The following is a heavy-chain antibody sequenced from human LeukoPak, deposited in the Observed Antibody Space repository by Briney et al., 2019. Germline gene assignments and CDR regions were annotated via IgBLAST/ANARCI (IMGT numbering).Heavy chain of an antibody. CDR3: TRVPDAYCGGDCRDWYFDL. CDR2: IRSKAYGGTT. J-gene: IGHJ2*01. V-gene: IGHV3-49*03. Sequence: PGGSLRLSCTASGFTFGDYAMSWFRQAPGKGLEWVGFIRSKAYGGTTEYAASVKGRFTISRDDSKSIAYLQMNSLKTEDTAVYYCTRVPDAYCGGDCRDWYFDLWGRGTLVTVSS. CDR1: GFTFGDYA. D-gene: IGHD2-21*02.